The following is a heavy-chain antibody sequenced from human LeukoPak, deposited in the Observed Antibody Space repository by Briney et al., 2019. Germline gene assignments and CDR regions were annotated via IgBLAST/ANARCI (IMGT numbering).Heavy chain of an antibody. D-gene: IGHD3-16*01. CDR3: ERMMSFFDP. CDR1: GGSISSGSYY. Sequence: PSETLSLTCTVSGGSISSGSYYSSWIRQPAGKGLEWIGRIYSSGSTNYHPSLKSPVPMSVDTSKNQFSLKLSFVTAADTVVYYCERMMSFFDPRGQGNLVTVSS. J-gene: IGHJ5*01. CDR2: IYSSGST. V-gene: IGHV4-61*02.